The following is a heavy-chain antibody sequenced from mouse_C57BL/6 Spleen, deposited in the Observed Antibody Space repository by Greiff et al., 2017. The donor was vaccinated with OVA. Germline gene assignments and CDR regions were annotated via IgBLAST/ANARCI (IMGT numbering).Heavy chain of an antibody. J-gene: IGHJ4*01. D-gene: IGHD1-1*01. V-gene: IGHV1-19*01. CDR3: ARWYYGSSYPYAMDY. Sequence: EVQLQQSGPVLVKPGASVKMSCKASGYTFTDYYMNWVKQSHGKSLEWIGVINPYNGGTSYNQKFKGKATLTVDKSSSTAYMELNSLTSEDSAVYYCARWYYGSSYPYAMDYWGQGTSVTVSS. CDR2: INPYNGGT. CDR1: GYTFTDYY.